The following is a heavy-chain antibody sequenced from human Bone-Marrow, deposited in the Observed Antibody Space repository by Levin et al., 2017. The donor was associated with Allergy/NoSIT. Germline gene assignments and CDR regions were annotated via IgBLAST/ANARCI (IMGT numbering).Heavy chain of an antibody. CDR2: IWYDGSNK. CDR1: GFTFSSYG. J-gene: IGHJ6*02. Sequence: GGSLRLSCAASGFTFSSYGMHWVRQAPGKGLEWVAVIWYDGSNKYYADSVKGRFTISRDNSKNTLYLQMNSLRAEDTAVYYCAREGVRVVVPAAHGGMDVWGQGTTVTVSS. CDR3: AREGVRVVVPAAHGGMDV. D-gene: IGHD2-2*01. V-gene: IGHV3-33*01.